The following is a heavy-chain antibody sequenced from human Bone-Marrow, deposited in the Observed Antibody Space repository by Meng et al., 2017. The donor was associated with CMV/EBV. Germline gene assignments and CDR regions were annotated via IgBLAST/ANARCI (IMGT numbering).Heavy chain of an antibody. J-gene: IGHJ4*02. CDR2: ISSSGSTI. Sequence: LSLTCAASGFTFSDYYMSWIRQAPGKGLEWVSYISSSGSTIYYADSVKGRFTISRDNAKNSLYLQMNSLRAEDTAVYYCARGYSSSWSPLFGYWGQGTLVTFSS. CDR1: GFTFSDYY. V-gene: IGHV3-11*04. CDR3: ARGYSSSWSPLFGY. D-gene: IGHD6-13*01.